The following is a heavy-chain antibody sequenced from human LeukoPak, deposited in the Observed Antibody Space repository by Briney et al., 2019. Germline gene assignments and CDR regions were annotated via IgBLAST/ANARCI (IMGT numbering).Heavy chain of an antibody. Sequence: ASVKVSCKASGYTFTGYYMHWVRLAPGQGLEWMGWINPNSGGTNYAQKFQGRVTMTRGTSISTAYMELSRLRSDDTAVYYCARWTGSDNFGVVIIEESFDIWGQGTMVTVSS. CDR1: GYTFTGYY. D-gene: IGHD3-3*01. CDR3: ARWTGSDNFGVVIIEESFDI. CDR2: INPNSGGT. J-gene: IGHJ3*02. V-gene: IGHV1-2*02.